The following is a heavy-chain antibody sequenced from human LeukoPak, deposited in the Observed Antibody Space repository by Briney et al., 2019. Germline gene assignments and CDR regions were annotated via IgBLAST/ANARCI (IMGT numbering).Heavy chain of an antibody. CDR3: ARGWEDGRHFHI. Sequence: GGSLRLSCAASGFTFSSYSMNWVRQAPGKGLEWVSYISSSSSTIYYADSVKGRFTISRDNARNSLFLEMNSLRVEDTAMYYCARGWEDGRHFHIWGQGTMVTVSS. CDR2: ISSSSSTI. D-gene: IGHD1-26*01. V-gene: IGHV3-48*04. CDR1: GFTFSSYS. J-gene: IGHJ3*02.